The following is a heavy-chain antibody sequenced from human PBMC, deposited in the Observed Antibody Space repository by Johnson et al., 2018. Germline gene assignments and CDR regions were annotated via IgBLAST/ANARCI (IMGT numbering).Heavy chain of an antibody. J-gene: IGHJ3*02. V-gene: IGHV3-30*03. CDR2: ISYDGSNK. Sequence: QVQLVQSGGGVVQPGRSLRLSCAASGFTFSDYGMHWVRQAPGKGLEWVAVISYDGSNKYYAESVKGRFTISRDNSQNTLYVQMNSLRAEETAVYYCARSGGSTGYEAFDIWGQGTMVTVSS. CDR1: GFTFSDYG. D-gene: IGHD3-9*01. CDR3: ARSGGSTGYEAFDI.